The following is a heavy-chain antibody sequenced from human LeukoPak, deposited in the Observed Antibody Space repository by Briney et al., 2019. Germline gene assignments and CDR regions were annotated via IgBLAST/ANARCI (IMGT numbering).Heavy chain of an antibody. CDR3: ATVAQGKVGATYYFDY. V-gene: IGHV3-23*01. J-gene: IGHJ4*02. CDR2: FSGSGGST. CDR1: GFTFSTYG. D-gene: IGHD1-26*01. Sequence: GGTLRLFCAASGFTFSTYGMSWVRHAPGKGLERVSAFSGSGGSTYYADSVKGRFTISRDNSKNTLYLQMNSLRAEDTAVYYCATVAQGKVGATYYFDYWGQGTLVTVSS.